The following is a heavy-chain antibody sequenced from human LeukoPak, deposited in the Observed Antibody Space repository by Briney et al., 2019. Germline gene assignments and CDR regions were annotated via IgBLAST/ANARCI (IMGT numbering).Heavy chain of an antibody. Sequence: GESLKISCKGSGYSFTSYWIGWVRQMPGKGLEWMGIIYPGDSDTRYSPSFQGQVTISADKSISTAYLQWSSLKASDTAMYYCARGYCSSTSCRHPLDYWGQGTLVTVSS. J-gene: IGHJ4*02. D-gene: IGHD2-2*01. CDR2: IYPGDSDT. CDR1: GYSFTSYW. V-gene: IGHV5-51*01. CDR3: ARGYCSSTSCRHPLDY.